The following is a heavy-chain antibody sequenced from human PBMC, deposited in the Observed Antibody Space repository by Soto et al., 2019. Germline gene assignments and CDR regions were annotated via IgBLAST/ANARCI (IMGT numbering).Heavy chain of an antibody. J-gene: IGHJ4*02. Sequence: TSETLSLTCPVSGVSISSGDYYWSWIRQPPGKGLEWIGYIYYSGSTYYNPSPKSRVTIPVDTSKNQFSLKLSSVTAADTAVYYCARAGSAMGAGDYFDYWGQGTLVTVSS. CDR2: IYYSGST. V-gene: IGHV4-30-4*01. D-gene: IGHD3-10*01. CDR1: GVSISSGDYY. CDR3: ARAGSAMGAGDYFDY.